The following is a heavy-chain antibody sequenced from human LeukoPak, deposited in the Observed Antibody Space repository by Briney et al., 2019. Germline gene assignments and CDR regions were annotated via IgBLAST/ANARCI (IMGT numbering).Heavy chain of an antibody. CDR3: AKGHGSTWYDGLYYFDY. J-gene: IGHJ4*02. CDR2: IKYDGSDK. CDR1: GFSFSSHG. Sequence: GGSLRLSCAASGFSFSSHGMSWVRQAPGKGLEWLATIKYDGSDKYYVDSVRGRFTISRDNAKNSLYLQMNSLRVEDTAVYYCAKGHGSTWYDGLYYFDYWGQGTLVTVSS. V-gene: IGHV3-7*03. D-gene: IGHD6-13*01.